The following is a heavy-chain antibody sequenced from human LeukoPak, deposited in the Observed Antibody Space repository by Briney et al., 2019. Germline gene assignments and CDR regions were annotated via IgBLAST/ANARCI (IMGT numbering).Heavy chain of an antibody. V-gene: IGHV4-31*03. CDR2: IYYSGST. CDR1: GGSISSSGYY. J-gene: IGHJ5*02. Sequence: SETLSLTCTVSGGSISSSGYYWSWIRQHPGKGLEWIGYIYYSGSTYCNPSLKSRVTISVDTSKNQFSLKLNSVTAADTAVYYCARDLAGSYWFDPWGQGTLVTVSS. CDR3: ARDLAGSYWFDP. D-gene: IGHD3-10*01.